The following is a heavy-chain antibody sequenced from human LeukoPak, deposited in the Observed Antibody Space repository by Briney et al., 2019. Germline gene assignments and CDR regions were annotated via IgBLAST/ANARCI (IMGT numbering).Heavy chain of an antibody. J-gene: IGHJ4*02. D-gene: IGHD3-10*01. CDR2: INPNSGGT. V-gene: IGHV1-2*02. Sequence: ASVKLSCKASGYTFTGYYMHWGRQAPGQGREWMGWINPNSGGTNYAQKFQGSVTMTRDTSISTAYMELNRLRSDDTAVYYCASLRNYYGSGLDYWGQGTLVTVSS. CDR1: GYTFTGYY. CDR3: ASLRNYYGSGLDY.